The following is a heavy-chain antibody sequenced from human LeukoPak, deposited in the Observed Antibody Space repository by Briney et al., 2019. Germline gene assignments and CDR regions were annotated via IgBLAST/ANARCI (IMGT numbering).Heavy chain of an antibody. CDR3: AVTRVDY. V-gene: IGHV3-21*01. CDR1: GFTFSCYS. J-gene: IGHJ4*02. CDR2: ISSSRKYI. D-gene: IGHD4-17*01. Sequence: PGRSPRLSCAASGFTFSCYSMNWVRQAPGKGLEWVSSISSSRKYIYYADSVKGRFTISRDNAKNSLYLQINRLRAEDTAVYYCAVTRVDYWGQGTLVTVSS.